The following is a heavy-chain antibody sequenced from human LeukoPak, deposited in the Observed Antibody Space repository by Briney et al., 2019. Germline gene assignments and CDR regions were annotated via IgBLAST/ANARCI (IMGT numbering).Heavy chain of an antibody. CDR3: AKDFITLNYYYYMDV. Sequence: GGSLRLSCAASGFTFSSYSMNWVRQAPGKGLEWVSYISSSSSTIYYADSVKGRFTISRDNAKNSLYLQMNSLRAEDTAVYYSAKDFITLNYYYYMDVWGKGTTVTVSS. J-gene: IGHJ6*03. D-gene: IGHD3-22*01. CDR1: GFTFSSYS. CDR2: ISSSSSTI. V-gene: IGHV3-48*04.